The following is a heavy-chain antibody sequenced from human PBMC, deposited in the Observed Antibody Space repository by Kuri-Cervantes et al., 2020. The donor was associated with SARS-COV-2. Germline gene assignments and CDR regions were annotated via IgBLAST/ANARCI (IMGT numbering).Heavy chain of an antibody. CDR3: AKDRDLVLDY. J-gene: IGHJ4*02. V-gene: IGHV3-43D*03. Sequence: GESLKSSCAASGFTFDDYAMHWVRQAPGKGLEWVSLISWDGGSTYYADSVKGRFTISRDNSKNSLYLQMNSLRAEDTALYYCAKDRDLVLDYWGQGALVTVSS. D-gene: IGHD2-8*02. CDR2: ISWDGGST. CDR1: GFTFDDYA.